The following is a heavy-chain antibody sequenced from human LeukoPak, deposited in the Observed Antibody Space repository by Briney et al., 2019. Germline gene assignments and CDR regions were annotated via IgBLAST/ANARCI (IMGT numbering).Heavy chain of an antibody. D-gene: IGHD6-19*01. CDR3: ARDPAAGFDY. CDR1: GGTFSSYA. Sequence: AVKVSCKASGGTFSSYAISGVRQAPGQGLEGMGRIITILGIANYAQKSQCRVTITADKSTSTAYMELSSLRSEDTAVYYCARDPAAGFDYWGQGTLVTVSS. J-gene: IGHJ4*02. CDR2: IITILGIA. V-gene: IGHV1-69*04.